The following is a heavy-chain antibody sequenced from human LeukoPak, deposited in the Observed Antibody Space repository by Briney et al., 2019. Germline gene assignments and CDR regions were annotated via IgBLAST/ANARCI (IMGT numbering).Heavy chain of an antibody. D-gene: IGHD3-22*01. CDR3: ARGYYDSSGYSNAFDL. J-gene: IGHJ3*01. CDR2: IYYGGST. CDR1: GGSFSSRDDY. Sequence: SETLSLTCTVSGGSFSSRDDYWGWIRQPPGKGLQWIGVIYYGGSTYYHPSLKSRVTISMDTSKSQVSLRLTSLTAADTAVYYCARGYYDSSGYSNAFDLWGQGTMVIVSS. V-gene: IGHV4-39*07.